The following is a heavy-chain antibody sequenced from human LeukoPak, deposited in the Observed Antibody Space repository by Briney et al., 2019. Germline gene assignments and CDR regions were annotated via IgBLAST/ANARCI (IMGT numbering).Heavy chain of an antibody. Sequence: SETLSLTCTVSGYSISSGYYWGWIRQPPGKGLEWIGSIYHSGSTYYNPSLKSRVTISVDTSKNQFSLKLSSVTAADTAVYYCARGPYSGTQGAFDIWGQGTMVTVSS. CDR1: GYSISSGYY. D-gene: IGHD1-26*01. V-gene: IGHV4-38-2*02. CDR3: ARGPYSGTQGAFDI. J-gene: IGHJ3*02. CDR2: IYHSGST.